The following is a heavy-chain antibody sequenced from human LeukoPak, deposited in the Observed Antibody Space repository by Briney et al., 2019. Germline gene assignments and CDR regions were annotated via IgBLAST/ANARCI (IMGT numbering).Heavy chain of an antibody. D-gene: IGHD3-10*01. CDR1: GGSISSYY. V-gene: IGHV4-59*01. CDR2: IYYSGST. CDR3: ARDRRVRGVTNYGMDV. Sequence: SETLSLTCTVSGGSISSYYWSWIRQPPGKGLEWIWYIYYSGSTNYNPSLKSRVTISVDTSKNQFSLKLSSVTAADTAVYYCARDRRVRGVTNYGMDVWGQGTTVTVSS. J-gene: IGHJ6*02.